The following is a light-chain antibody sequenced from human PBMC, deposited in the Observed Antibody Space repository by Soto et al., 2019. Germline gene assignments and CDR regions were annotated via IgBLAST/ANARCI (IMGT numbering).Light chain of an antibody. CDR2: EGS. CDR3: CSYAGSSYV. Sequence: QSALTQPASVSGSPGQSITISGTGTSSDVGSYNLVSWYQQHPGKAPKLMIYEGSKRPSGVSNRFSGSKSGNTASLTISGLQAEDEADYYCCSYAGSSYVFGTGTKVTVL. CDR1: SSDVGSYNL. J-gene: IGLJ1*01. V-gene: IGLV2-23*01.